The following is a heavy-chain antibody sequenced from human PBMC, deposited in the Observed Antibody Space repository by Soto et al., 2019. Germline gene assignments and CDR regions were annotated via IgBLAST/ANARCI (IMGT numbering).Heavy chain of an antibody. CDR3: ARVDGPYYYDSSGSRPYGMDV. Sequence: GESLKIFCQGSGYRGPLYWISWVRQMPGTSLEWVGRIDPSDSYHNYSPSFQGHVTISADKSIRTPYLQWSSLKASDTAMYYCARVDGPYYYDSSGSRPYGMDVWGQGTTVTVSS. J-gene: IGHJ6*02. D-gene: IGHD3-22*01. V-gene: IGHV5-10-1*01. CDR1: GYRGPLYW. CDR2: IDPSDSYH.